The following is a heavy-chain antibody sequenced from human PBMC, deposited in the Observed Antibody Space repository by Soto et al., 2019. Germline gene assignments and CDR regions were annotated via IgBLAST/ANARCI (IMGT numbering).Heavy chain of an antibody. CDR2: IYHSGST. CDR3: ARAGGLGAVAVDS. V-gene: IGHV4-30-2*01. CDR1: GGSISSGGYS. D-gene: IGHD6-19*01. J-gene: IGHJ4*02. Sequence: QLQLQESGSGLVKPSQTLSLTCAVSGGSISSGGYSWSWIRQPPGKGLEWIGYIYHSGSTYYNPSLTSRVTRSVDRSKTPFSLKLSSVTAADTAVYYCARAGGLGAVAVDSWGQGTLVTVSS.